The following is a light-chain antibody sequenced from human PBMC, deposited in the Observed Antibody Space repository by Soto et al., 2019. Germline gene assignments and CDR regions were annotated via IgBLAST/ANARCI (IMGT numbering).Light chain of an antibody. CDR3: QQYGSSPLWP. Sequence: EIVLTQSPGTLSLSPGERATLSCRASPSVSSSYLAWYQQTPGQATRLLIYGASSRATGIPDRFSGSGSGTDFTLTISRLEAEDFAGYYCQQYGSSPLWPCCQGTQVEI. V-gene: IGKV3-20*01. CDR2: GAS. CDR1: PSVSSSY. J-gene: IGKJ1*01.